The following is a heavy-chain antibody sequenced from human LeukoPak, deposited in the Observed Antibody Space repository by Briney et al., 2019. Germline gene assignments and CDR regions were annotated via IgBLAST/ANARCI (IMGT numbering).Heavy chain of an antibody. CDR2: ISAYNGNT. D-gene: IGHD3-22*01. CDR3: ARDGVEYYYDSSGPADAFDI. CDR1: GYTFTSYG. Sequence: ASVKVSCKASGYTFTSYGISWVRQAPGQGLEWMGWISAYNGNTNYAQKLQGRVTMTTDTSTSTAYMELRSLRSDDTAVYYCARDGVEYYYDSSGPADAFDIWDQGTMVTVSS. V-gene: IGHV1-18*01. J-gene: IGHJ3*02.